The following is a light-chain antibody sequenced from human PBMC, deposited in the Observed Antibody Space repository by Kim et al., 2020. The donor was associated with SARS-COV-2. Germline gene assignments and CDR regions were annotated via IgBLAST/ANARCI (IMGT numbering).Light chain of an antibody. Sequence: ASGGDRVTISCRAGQDISNYLAWVQQKPGKAPKRLIYASSTLQSGVPSRFSGSGSGTEFTLTISSLQPEDFATYYCLQHNTYPITFGQGTRLEIK. CDR3: LQHNTYPIT. CDR1: QDISNY. V-gene: IGKV1-17*03. J-gene: IGKJ5*01. CDR2: ASS.